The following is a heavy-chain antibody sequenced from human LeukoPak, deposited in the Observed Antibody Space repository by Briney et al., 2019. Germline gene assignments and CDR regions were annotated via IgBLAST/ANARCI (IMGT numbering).Heavy chain of an antibody. J-gene: IGHJ5*02. CDR2: ISGSGGST. CDR3: ARGSSSWATDNNWFDP. V-gene: IGHV3-23*01. D-gene: IGHD6-13*01. CDR1: GFTFSSYA. Sequence: GGSLRLSCAAYGFTFSSYAMSWVRQAPGKGLEWVSAISGSGGSTYYADSVKGRFTISRDNDKSSLYLKMNTLRAEDTAVYYCARGSSSWATDNNWFDPWGQGTLVTVSS.